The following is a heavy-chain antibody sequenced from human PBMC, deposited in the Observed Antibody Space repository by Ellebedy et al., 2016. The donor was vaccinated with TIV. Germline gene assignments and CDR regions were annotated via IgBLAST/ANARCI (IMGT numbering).Heavy chain of an antibody. CDR3: STVEWYRSDY. CDR1: GFTFSDHY. Sequence: GESLKISCAASGFTFSDHYMNWVRQAPGKGLEWVAFINPDGTKKFYVDSVKGRFNISRDNAKNSLYLQMNTLGGEDTAVYYCSTVEWYRSDYWGQGTLVTVSS. J-gene: IGHJ4*02. D-gene: IGHD3-3*01. CDR2: INPDGTKK. V-gene: IGHV3-7*01.